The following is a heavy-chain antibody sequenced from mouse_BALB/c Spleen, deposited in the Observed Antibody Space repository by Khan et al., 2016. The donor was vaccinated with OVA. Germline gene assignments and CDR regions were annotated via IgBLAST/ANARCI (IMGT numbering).Heavy chain of an antibody. CDR2: IDPENGDT. D-gene: IGHD2-3*01. CDR3: ARDGYSPWFAY. CDR1: GFNIKDYY. Sequence: VQLQQSGAELVRPGALVKLSCKASGFNIKDYYMHWVKQRPEQGLVWIGRIDPENGDTIYDPKFQGKASITSDTSSNTAYLQLSSLTSEDTAVYYRARDGYSPWFAYWGQGNLVTVSA. V-gene: IGHV14-1*02. J-gene: IGHJ3*01.